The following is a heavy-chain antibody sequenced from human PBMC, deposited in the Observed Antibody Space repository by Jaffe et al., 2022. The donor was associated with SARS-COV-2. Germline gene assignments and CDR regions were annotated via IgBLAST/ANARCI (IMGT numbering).Heavy chain of an antibody. Sequence: QVQLQESGPGLVKPSETLSLTCTVSGGSISSYYWSWIRQPPGKGLEWIGYIYYSGSTNYNPSLKSRVTISVDTSKNQFSLKLSSVTAADTAVYYCARVEYSYGLDYWGQGTLVTVSS. J-gene: IGHJ4*02. CDR2: IYYSGST. V-gene: IGHV4-59*01. CDR1: GGSISSYY. D-gene: IGHD5-18*01. CDR3: ARVEYSYGLDY.